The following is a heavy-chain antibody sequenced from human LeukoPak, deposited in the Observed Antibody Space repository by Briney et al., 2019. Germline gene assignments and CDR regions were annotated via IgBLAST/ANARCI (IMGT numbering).Heavy chain of an antibody. Sequence: GGSLRLSCAASGFTFRSYEMNWVRQAPGQGLEWVSYISSSGSTIYYADSVKRRFTISRDNAKNSLYLQMNSLRAEDTAVYYCAELGITMIGGVWGKGTTVTISS. CDR1: GFTFRSYE. D-gene: IGHD3-10*02. CDR3: AELGITMIGGV. V-gene: IGHV3-48*03. CDR2: ISSSGSTI. J-gene: IGHJ6*04.